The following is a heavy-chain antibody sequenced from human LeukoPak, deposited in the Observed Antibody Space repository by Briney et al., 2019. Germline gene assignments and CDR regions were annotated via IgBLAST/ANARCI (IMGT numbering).Heavy chain of an antibody. Sequence: SETLSLTCAVSGGSISSGDYSWSWIRQPPGKGLEWIGYIYHSGSTNYNPSLKSRVTISVDTSKNQFSLKLSSVTAADTAVYYCARGGNYYDSSGYHEGLRTKLDYWGQGTLVTVSS. V-gene: IGHV4-30-2*01. CDR3: ARGGNYYDSSGYHEGLRTKLDY. D-gene: IGHD3-22*01. CDR1: GGSISSGDYS. CDR2: IYHSGST. J-gene: IGHJ4*02.